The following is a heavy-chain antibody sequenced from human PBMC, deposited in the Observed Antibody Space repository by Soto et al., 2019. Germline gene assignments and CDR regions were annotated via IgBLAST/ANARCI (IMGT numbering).Heavy chain of an antibody. D-gene: IGHD3-22*01. CDR1: GGSFSGYY. V-gene: IGHV4-34*01. J-gene: IGHJ4*02. Sequence: SETLSLTCAVYGGSFSGYYWSWIRQPPGKGLEWIGEINHSGSTNYNPSLKSRVTISVDTSKNQFSLKLSSVTAADTAVYYCARGRSYRYYYDSSGYYYFDYWSQGTLVTVSS. CDR2: INHSGST. CDR3: ARGRSYRYYYDSSGYYYFDY.